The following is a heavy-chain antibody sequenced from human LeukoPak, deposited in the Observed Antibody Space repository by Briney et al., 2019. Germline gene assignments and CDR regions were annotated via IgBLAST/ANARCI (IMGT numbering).Heavy chain of an antibody. CDR2: ISSDGSST. J-gene: IGHJ4*02. D-gene: IGHD2-2*01. Sequence: GGSLRLSCAASGFTFSSYWMHWVRQAPGKGLVWVSRISSDGSSTSYADSVKGRFTISRDNAKNTLHLQMNRLRAEDTAVYYCARVSVCSSTSCYSVFDYLGQGTLVTVSS. CDR1: GFTFSSYW. V-gene: IGHV3-74*01. CDR3: ARVSVCSSTSCYSVFDY.